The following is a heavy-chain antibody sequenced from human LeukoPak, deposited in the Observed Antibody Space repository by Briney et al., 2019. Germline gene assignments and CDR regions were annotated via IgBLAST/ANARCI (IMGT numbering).Heavy chain of an antibody. CDR2: FYTTGST. CDR1: GGSISGYY. Sequence: SETLSLTYSVSGGSISGYYWSWMRQPAGKGLEWIGRFYTTGSTHYNPSLKSRVTMSVDTSKNQFSLKLSSVAAADTAVYYCAREAYYYYHMDVWGKGTTVTVSS. J-gene: IGHJ6*03. V-gene: IGHV4-4*07. CDR3: AREAYYYYHMDV.